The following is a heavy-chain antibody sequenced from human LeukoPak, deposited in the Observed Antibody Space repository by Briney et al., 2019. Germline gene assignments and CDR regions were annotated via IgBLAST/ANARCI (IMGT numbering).Heavy chain of an antibody. CDR2: ISGSGDST. CDR1: GFTFSNYA. CDR3: AELGITMIGGV. V-gene: IGHV3-23*01. J-gene: IGHJ6*04. Sequence: GGSLRLSCAASGFTFSNYAMRWVCQAPGKGLEWVSGISGSGDSTYYADSVKGRFTISRDNSKNTLYLQMNSLRAEDTAVYYCAELGITMIGGVWGKGTTVTISS. D-gene: IGHD3-10*02.